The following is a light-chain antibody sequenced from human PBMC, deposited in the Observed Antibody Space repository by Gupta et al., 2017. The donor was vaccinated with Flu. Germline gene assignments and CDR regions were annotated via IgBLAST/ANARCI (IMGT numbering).Light chain of an antibody. Sequence: PSSLSASVGDRVTITCRASQSISSYLNWYQQKPGKAPKLLIYAASSLQSGVPSRFSGSGSGTDFTLTISSLQPEDFATYYCQQSYSTLLTFGGGTKVEI. CDR2: AAS. CDR3: QQSYSTLLT. CDR1: QSISSY. J-gene: IGKJ4*01. V-gene: IGKV1-39*01.